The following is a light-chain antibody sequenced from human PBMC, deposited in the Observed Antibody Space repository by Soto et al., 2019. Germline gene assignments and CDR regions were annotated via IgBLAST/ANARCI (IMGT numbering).Light chain of an antibody. CDR3: QKYKSAPYT. V-gene: IGKV1-27*01. J-gene: IGKJ2*01. CDR1: QDLSNF. CDR2: EAS. Sequence: DIQISQSPSSLSASVGDRVTLTCRASQDLSNFLAWYRQKPGRVPSLLVYEASTLQSGVPSRFNGGGSGTHFTLTISSLQPEDAATYYCQKYKSAPYTFGQGTKLEIK.